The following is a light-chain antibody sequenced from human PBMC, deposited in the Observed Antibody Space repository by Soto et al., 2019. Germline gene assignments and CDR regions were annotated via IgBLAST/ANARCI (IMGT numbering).Light chain of an antibody. Sequence: QSALTQPASVSGTPGQSITISCTGSNSDVGIYDFVSWYQHHPGRAPKLIVSEVSHRPSGVSNRFSGSKSGNTASLAISGLQSGDEAYYYCATWDERLNGWVFGGGTKVTVL. J-gene: IGLJ3*02. CDR2: EVS. V-gene: IGLV2-14*01. CDR3: ATWDERLNGWV. CDR1: NSDVGIYDF.